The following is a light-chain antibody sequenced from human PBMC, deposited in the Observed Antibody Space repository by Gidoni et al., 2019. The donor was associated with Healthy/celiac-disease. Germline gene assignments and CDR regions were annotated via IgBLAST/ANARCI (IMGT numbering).Light chain of an antibody. Sequence: IQMTQSPSSLSASVADRVTITCRASQSISSYLNWYQQQPGKAPKLLIYAASSLQSGVPSRFSGSGSGTDFTLTSSSLQPEYFATYYCQQSYSTPITFGQGTRLEIK. V-gene: IGKV1-39*01. J-gene: IGKJ5*01. CDR1: QSISSY. CDR2: AAS. CDR3: QQSYSTPIT.